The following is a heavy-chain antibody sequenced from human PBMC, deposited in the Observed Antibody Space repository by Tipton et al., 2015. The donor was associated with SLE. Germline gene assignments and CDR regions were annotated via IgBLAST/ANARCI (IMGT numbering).Heavy chain of an antibody. CDR1: GFTFSDYY. V-gene: IGHV3-11*06. CDR3: ARSPDKQGFWFDP. J-gene: IGHJ5*02. Sequence: GSLRLSCAASGFTFSDYYMSWIRQAPGKGLEWVSYISSSSSYTNYADSVKGRFTISRDNAKNSLYLQMNSLRAEDTAVYYCARSPDKQGFWFDPWGQGTLVTVSS. D-gene: IGHD1-14*01. CDR2: ISSSSSYT.